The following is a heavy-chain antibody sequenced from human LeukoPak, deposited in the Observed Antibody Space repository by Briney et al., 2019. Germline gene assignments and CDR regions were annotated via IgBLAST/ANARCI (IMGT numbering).Heavy chain of an antibody. CDR1: GYTFTSYD. CDR3: ARGWGRSAADLGY. Sequence: ASVKVSCKASGYTFTSYDINWVRQAAGQGLEWMGWMNPNSGNTGYAQKFQGRVTMTRNTSISTAYVELSSLRSEDTAVYYCARGWGRSAADLGYWGQGTLVTVSS. CDR2: MNPNSGNT. V-gene: IGHV1-8*01. D-gene: IGHD6-13*01. J-gene: IGHJ4*02.